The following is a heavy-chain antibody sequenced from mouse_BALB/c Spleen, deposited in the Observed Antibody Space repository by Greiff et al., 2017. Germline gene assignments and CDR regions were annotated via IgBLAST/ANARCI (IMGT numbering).Heavy chain of an antibody. V-gene: IGHV5-6-4*01. J-gene: IGHJ4*01. CDR3: TREYYDPLYYAMDY. D-gene: IGHD2-4*01. Sequence: EVNLVESGGGLVKPGGSLKLSCAASGFTFSSYTMSWVRQTPEKRLEWVATISSGGSYTYYPDSVKGRFTISRDNAKNTLYLQMSSLKSEDTAMYYCTREYYDPLYYAMDYWGQGTSVTVSS. CDR2: ISSGGSYT. CDR1: GFTFSSYT.